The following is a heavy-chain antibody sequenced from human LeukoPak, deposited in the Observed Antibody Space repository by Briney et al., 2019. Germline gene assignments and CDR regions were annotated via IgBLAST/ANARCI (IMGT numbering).Heavy chain of an antibody. CDR3: AKDPFDILTGYFDY. Sequence: GGSLRLSCAASGFTFDDYAMHWVRQAPGKGLEWVSGISWNSGSIGYADSVKGRFTISRDNAKNSLYLQMNSLGAEDTALYYCAKDPFDILTGYFDYWGQGTLVTVSS. D-gene: IGHD3-9*01. CDR1: GFTFDDYA. J-gene: IGHJ4*02. CDR2: ISWNSGSI. V-gene: IGHV3-9*01.